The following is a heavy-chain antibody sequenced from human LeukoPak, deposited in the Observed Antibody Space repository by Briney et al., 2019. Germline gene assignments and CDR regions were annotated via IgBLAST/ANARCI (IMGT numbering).Heavy chain of an antibody. J-gene: IGHJ4*02. CDR3: AKDYFDY. V-gene: IGHV3-73*01. CDR2: IRDKTNNYAT. CDR1: GFTFSGSS. Sequence: GGSLRLSCAASGFTFSGSSMHWVRQASGKGLEWVGRIRDKTNNYATAYAASVKGKFTISRDDSKNTAYLQMNSLKTEDTAVYYCAKDYFDYWGQGTLVTVSS.